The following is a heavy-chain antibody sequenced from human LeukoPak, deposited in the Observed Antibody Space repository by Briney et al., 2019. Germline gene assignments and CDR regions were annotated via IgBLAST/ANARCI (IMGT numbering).Heavy chain of an antibody. CDR1: GDSISSFY. Sequence: SETLSLTCTVSGDSISSFYWSWIRQPPGKGLEWIGYIYYTGTTNYNPSLKSRVTISLDTSKNQFSLKLTSVTAADTALYYCARHGTVTALEWFDPWRQGTLVTVSS. CDR2: IYYTGTT. J-gene: IGHJ5*02. V-gene: IGHV4-59*08. CDR3: ARHGTVTALEWFDP. D-gene: IGHD4-11*01.